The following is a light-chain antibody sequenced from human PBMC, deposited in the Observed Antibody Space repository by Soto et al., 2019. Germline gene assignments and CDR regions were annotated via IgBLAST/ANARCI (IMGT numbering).Light chain of an antibody. CDR1: QSVSSN. V-gene: IGKV3-15*01. CDR3: QQYYVWPLT. CDR2: VAS. J-gene: IGKJ4*01. Sequence: EIVMTQSPATLSVSPGARATLSCRASQSVSSNLACYQQKPGQTPKLLIYVASTRATGIPPRFSGSGSGTEFTITNSSLQSEDFAVDYCQQYYVWPLTFGGGTKVEFK.